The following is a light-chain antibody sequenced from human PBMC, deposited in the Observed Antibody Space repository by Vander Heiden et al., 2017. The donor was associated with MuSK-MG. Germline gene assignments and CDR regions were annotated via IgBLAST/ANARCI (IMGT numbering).Light chain of an antibody. V-gene: IGLV6-57*01. CDR2: EDN. Sequence: NFILTQPHSVSASPGETITISCTRISGSIASNYVQWYRQRPGSSPTTLIYEDNQRPSGVPDRFSGSVDSSSNSATLTISGLKTEDEADYYCQSFDRTNRVFGGGTKLT. CDR3: QSFDRTNRV. CDR1: SGSIASNY. J-gene: IGLJ2*01.